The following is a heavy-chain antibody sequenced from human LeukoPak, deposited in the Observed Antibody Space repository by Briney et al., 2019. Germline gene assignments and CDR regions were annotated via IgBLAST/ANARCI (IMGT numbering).Heavy chain of an antibody. CDR2: IGTAGDT. Sequence: PGGSLRLSCAASGFTFSSYDMHWVRQATGKSLEWVSAIGTAGDTYYPGSVKGRFTISRENAKNSLYLQMNSLRAGDTAVYYCARVRKYSGYYSWYFDLWGRGTLVTVSS. V-gene: IGHV3-13*01. D-gene: IGHD5-12*01. CDR3: ARVRKYSGYYSWYFDL. CDR1: GFTFSSYD. J-gene: IGHJ2*01.